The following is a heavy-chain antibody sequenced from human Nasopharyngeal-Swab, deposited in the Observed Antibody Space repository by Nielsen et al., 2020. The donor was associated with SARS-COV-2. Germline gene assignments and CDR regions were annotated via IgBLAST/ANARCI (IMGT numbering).Heavy chain of an antibody. Sequence: GGSLRLSCAASGFTFSSYSMNWVRQAPGKGLEWVSYISSSSSTIYYAYSVKGRFTISRDNAKNSLYLQMNSLRDEDTAVYYCARDGYSSSWYAFDIWGQGTMVTVSS. V-gene: IGHV3-48*02. CDR2: ISSSSSTI. J-gene: IGHJ3*02. CDR1: GFTFSSYS. D-gene: IGHD6-6*01. CDR3: ARDGYSSSWYAFDI.